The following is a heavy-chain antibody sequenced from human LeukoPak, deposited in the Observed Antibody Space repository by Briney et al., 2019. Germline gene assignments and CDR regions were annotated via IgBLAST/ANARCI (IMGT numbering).Heavy chain of an antibody. V-gene: IGHV4-59*01. CDR1: GGSISSYY. D-gene: IGHD3-10*01. CDR3: ARGQLDYYGSGSYPDWFDP. CDR2: IYYSGST. Sequence: PSETLSLTCTVSGGSISSYYWSWIRQPPGKGLERIGYIYYSGSTNYNPSLKSRVTISVDTSKNQFSLKLSSVTAADTAVYYCARGQLDYYGSGSYPDWFDPWGQGTLVTVSS. J-gene: IGHJ5*02.